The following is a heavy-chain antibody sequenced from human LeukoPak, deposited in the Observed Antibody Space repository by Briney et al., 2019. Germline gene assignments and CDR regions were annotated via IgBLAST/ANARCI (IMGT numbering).Heavy chain of an antibody. Sequence: GGSLRLSCAASGFTFSNAWMSWVRQAPGKGLEWVGRIKSKTDGGTTDYAAPVKGRFTISRDDSKDTLYLQMNTLKTEDTAVYYCTTPPPPSRPGPQPGERADYYYVMDVWGQGTTVTVSS. CDR1: GFTFSNAW. D-gene: IGHD1-1*01. J-gene: IGHJ6*02. CDR2: IKSKTDGGTT. CDR3: TTPPPPSRPGPQPGERADYYYVMDV. V-gene: IGHV3-15*01.